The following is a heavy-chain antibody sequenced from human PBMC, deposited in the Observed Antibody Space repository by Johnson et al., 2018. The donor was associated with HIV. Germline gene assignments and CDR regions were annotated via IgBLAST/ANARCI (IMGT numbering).Heavy chain of an antibody. J-gene: IGHJ3*01. CDR1: GFSFGDCY. D-gene: IGHD1-26*01. Sequence: QMLLVESGGGLVKPGGSLRLSCVASGFSFGDCYMSWIRQAPGKGLEWISDINTSGTTVHYSDSVKGRFAISRDNAKNSLYLQLNSLRPEDTAVYYCARDGAIAGAATEALDLWGQGTMVIVSS. CDR3: ARDGAIAGAATEALDL. CDR2: INTSGTTV. V-gene: IGHV3-11*04.